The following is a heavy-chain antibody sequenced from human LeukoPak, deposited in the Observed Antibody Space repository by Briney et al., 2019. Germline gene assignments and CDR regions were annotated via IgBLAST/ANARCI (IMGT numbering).Heavy chain of an antibody. CDR2: ISGSGGST. J-gene: IGHJ4*02. CDR3: AKGSIAAAGTPDFDY. V-gene: IGHV3-23*01. CDR1: GFTFSSYA. D-gene: IGHD6-13*01. Sequence: GGSLRLSCAASGFTFSSYAMSWDRQAPGKGLEWVSAISGSGGSTYCADSVKGRFTISRDNSKNTLYLQMNSLRAEDTAVYYCAKGSIAAAGTPDFDYWGQGTLVTVSS.